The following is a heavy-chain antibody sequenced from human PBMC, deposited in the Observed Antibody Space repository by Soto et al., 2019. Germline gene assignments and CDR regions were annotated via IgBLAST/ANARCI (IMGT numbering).Heavy chain of an antibody. J-gene: IGHJ4*02. CDR1: GYTLTELS. Sequence: VASVKVSCKVSGYTLTELSMHWVRQAPGKGLEWMGGFDPEDGETIYAQKFQGRVTMTEDTSTDTAYMELSSLRSEDTAVYYCATDLLYYYDSSGYYPRDYWGQGTLVTVSS. CDR3: ATDLLYYYDSSGYYPRDY. CDR2: FDPEDGET. D-gene: IGHD3-22*01. V-gene: IGHV1-24*01.